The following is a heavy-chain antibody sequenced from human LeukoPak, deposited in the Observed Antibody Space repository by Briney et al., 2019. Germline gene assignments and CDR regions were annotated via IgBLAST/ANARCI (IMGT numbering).Heavy chain of an antibody. CDR3: ARGEGGTTETGVFDI. D-gene: IGHD4-17*01. CDR2: IYITGTT. J-gene: IGHJ3*02. CDR1: GGSINSGNYY. Sequence: ASETLSLTCTVSGGSINSGNYYWSWIRQPAGKGLEWIGRIYITGTTNYNSSLQSRVSISLDTSKNRFSLNLDSVTAADTAVYYCARGEGGTTETGVFDIWGQGTMVTVAS. V-gene: IGHV4-61*02.